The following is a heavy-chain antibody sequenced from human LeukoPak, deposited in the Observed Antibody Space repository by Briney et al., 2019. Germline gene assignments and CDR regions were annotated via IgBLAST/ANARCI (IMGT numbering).Heavy chain of an antibody. V-gene: IGHV4-4*07. Sequence: PSETLSLTCTVSGGSISSYYWSWLRQPAGKGLEWIGRIYTTGSTNYNPSLKSRVTMSVDTSKNQFSLKLSSVTAADTAAYYCARGTNYSSGWRNQRNNWFDPWGQGTLVTVSS. CDR2: IYTTGST. CDR3: ARGTNYSSGWRNQRNNWFDP. D-gene: IGHD6-19*01. J-gene: IGHJ5*02. CDR1: GGSISSYY.